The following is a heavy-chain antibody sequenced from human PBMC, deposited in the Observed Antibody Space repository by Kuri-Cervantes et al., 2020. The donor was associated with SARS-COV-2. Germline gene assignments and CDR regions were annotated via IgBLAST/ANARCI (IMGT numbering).Heavy chain of an antibody. CDR1: GYSFTTYW. D-gene: IGHD6-19*01. CDR3: ASRSTQYSGGSIYGIDV. CDR2: IDPSDSYT. J-gene: IGHJ6*02. Sequence: GESLKISCKDSGYSFTTYWIIWGRQMPGKGLEWMGRIDPSDSYTNYSPSFQGHVTISADKSISTAYLQWSGLKASDTAMYYCASRSTQYSGGSIYGIDVWGQGTTVTVSS. V-gene: IGHV5-10-1*01.